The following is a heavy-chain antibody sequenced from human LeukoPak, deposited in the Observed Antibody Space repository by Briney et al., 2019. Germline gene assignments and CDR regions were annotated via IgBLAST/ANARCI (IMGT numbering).Heavy chain of an antibody. CDR1: GYSISSGYY. D-gene: IGHD2-8*01. J-gene: IGHJ5*02. CDR2: IYHSGST. Sequence: PSETLSLTCTVSGYSISSGYYWGWIRQPPGKGLEWIGSIYHSGSTHYNPSLKSRVTISVDTSKNQFSLKLSSVTAADTAVYYCARSVMGRAWFDPWGQGTLVTVSS. CDR3: ARSVMGRAWFDP. V-gene: IGHV4-38-2*02.